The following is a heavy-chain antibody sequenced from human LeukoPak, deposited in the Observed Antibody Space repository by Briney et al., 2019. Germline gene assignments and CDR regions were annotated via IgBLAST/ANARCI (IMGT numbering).Heavy chain of an antibody. Sequence: GASVKVSCKASGYIFTSYGISWVRQAPGQGLEWMGWISGDNGDTNYAQKLQGRVTMTTDTSTSTAYMELRSLRYDDTAVYYCARDRYGVRSGSCDYWGQGTLVTVSS. V-gene: IGHV1-18*01. D-gene: IGHD1-26*01. CDR3: ARDRYGVRSGSCDY. CDR1: GYIFTSYG. J-gene: IGHJ4*02. CDR2: ISGDNGDT.